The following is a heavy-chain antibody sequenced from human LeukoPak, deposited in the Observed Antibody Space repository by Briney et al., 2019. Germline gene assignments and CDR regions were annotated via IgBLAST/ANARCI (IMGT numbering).Heavy chain of an antibody. D-gene: IGHD5-24*01. Sequence: GSSVKVACKASGGTFSSYAISCVRQAPGEVLGWMGRIIPIFGIANYAQKFQGRVTITADKSTSTAYMELSSLRSEDTAVYYCARDRATRDGYNQAFYGMDVWGQGTTVTVSS. J-gene: IGHJ6*02. V-gene: IGHV1-69*04. CDR2: IIPIFGIA. CDR1: GGTFSSYA. CDR3: ARDRATRDGYNQAFYGMDV.